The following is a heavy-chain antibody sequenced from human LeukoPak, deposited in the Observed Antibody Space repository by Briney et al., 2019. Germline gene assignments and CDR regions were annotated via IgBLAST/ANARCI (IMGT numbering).Heavy chain of an antibody. J-gene: IGHJ5*02. D-gene: IGHD5-12*01. V-gene: IGHV3-48*01. CDR3: ARDAGNSGYGCDL. Sequence: PGVSLRLSCAASGFTFSSYAMSWVRQAPGKGLEWVSHIRSSSETFYADSVKGRFTISRDNARNSLYLQMNNLRGEDTAIYYCARDAGNSGYGCDLWGQGTLVTVSS. CDR2: IRSSSET. CDR1: GFTFSSYA.